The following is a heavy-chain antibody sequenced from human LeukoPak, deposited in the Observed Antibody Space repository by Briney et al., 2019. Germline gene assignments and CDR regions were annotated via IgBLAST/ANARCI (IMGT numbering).Heavy chain of an antibody. Sequence: GGSLGLSCAASGFTFSDAVMSWVRQAPGKGLEWVSAIRVDGGVTYYAASVTGRFTTSRDNSKSTVYLQMNSLRAEDTATYYCAKVGYCTSNCFRTHDYWGQGALVTVSS. CDR3: AKVGYCTSNCFRTHDY. V-gene: IGHV3-23*01. J-gene: IGHJ4*02. D-gene: IGHD2-8*01. CDR2: IRVDGGVT. CDR1: GFTFSDAV.